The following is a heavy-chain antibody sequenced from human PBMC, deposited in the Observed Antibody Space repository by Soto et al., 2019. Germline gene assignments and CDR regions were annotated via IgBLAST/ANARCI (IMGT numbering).Heavy chain of an antibody. J-gene: IGHJ4*02. V-gene: IGHV3-33*01. Sequence: QVQLVESGGGVVQPGRSLRLSSAASGFMFSNHGMHWVRQAPGKGLEWVAVIWSDGNNIYYADSVKGRCTSSRDNSKNTVYLQINSLRAEDTAVYYCVRGDNWNDEASDYWGQGTLVTVSS. D-gene: IGHD1-1*01. CDR1: GFMFSNHG. CDR3: VRGDNWNDEASDY. CDR2: IWSDGNNI.